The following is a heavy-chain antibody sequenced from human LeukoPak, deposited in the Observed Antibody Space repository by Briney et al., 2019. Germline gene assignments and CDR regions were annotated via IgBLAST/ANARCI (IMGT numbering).Heavy chain of an antibody. J-gene: IGHJ4*02. D-gene: IGHD2-21*02. CDR3: ARSAITCGGDCYLFYFDY. CDR1: GVTFSSYE. Sequence: GGSLRLSCAASGVTFSSYEMNWVRQAPGKGLEWVSYISSSGSTIYYADSVKGRFTISRDNAKNSLYLQMNSLRAEDTAVYYCARSAITCGGDCYLFYFDYWGQGTLVSVSS. V-gene: IGHV3-48*03. CDR2: ISSSGSTI.